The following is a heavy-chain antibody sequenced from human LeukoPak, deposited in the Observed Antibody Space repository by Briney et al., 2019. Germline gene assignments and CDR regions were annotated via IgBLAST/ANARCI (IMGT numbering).Heavy chain of an antibody. D-gene: IGHD2-2*01. V-gene: IGHV3-15*01. CDR1: GFIFSNYA. CDR3: TLQGYCRSTSCPDYYYYGVDV. J-gene: IGHJ6*04. Sequence: PGASLRLSCAASGFIFSNYAMSWVRQAPGKGLEWVGRIKSKTDGGTTDYAAPVKGRFTISRDDSKNTLYLQMSSLKTEDTAVYYCTLQGYCRSTSCPDYYYYGVDVWGKGTTVTVSS. CDR2: IKSKTDGGTT.